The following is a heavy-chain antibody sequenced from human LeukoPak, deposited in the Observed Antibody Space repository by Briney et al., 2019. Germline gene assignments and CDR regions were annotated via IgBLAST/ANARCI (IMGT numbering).Heavy chain of an antibody. CDR2: ITSNGDTT. CDR3: AREAYSGSYYDY. V-gene: IGHV3-64*01. J-gene: IGHJ4*02. D-gene: IGHD1-26*01. Sequence: PGGSLRLSCALSRFTFSSYVMHWVRQAPGKGLEYVSVITSNGDTTFYAHSVKGRFTISRDNSKNTLYLQMGSLRAEDMAVYHCAREAYSGSYYDYWGRGTLVTVSS. CDR1: RFTFSSYV.